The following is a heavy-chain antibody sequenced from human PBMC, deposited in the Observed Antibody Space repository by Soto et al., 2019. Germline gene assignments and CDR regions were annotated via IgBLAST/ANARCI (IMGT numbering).Heavy chain of an antibody. CDR3: ARRYGSAIDY. CDR2: INHSGST. CDR1: GGPISSRTYS. D-gene: IGHD1-26*01. Sequence: SETLSLTCAVSGGPISSRTYSWGWIRQPPGTGLEWIGEINHSGSTNYNPSLKSRVTISVDTSKNQFSLKLTSVTAADTAVYYCARRYGSAIDYWGQGTLVTVSS. J-gene: IGHJ4*02. V-gene: IGHV4-39*01.